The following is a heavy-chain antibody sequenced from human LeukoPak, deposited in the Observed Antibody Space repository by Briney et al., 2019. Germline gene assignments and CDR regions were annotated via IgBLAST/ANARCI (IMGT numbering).Heavy chain of an antibody. CDR2: IYSRGSP. CDR1: DASNKPYY. CDR3: ALVREGNHPHQFYLDS. V-gene: IGHV4-59*13. J-gene: IGHJ4*02. D-gene: IGHD1-14*01. Sequence: SETLSLTCSVSDASNKPYYWTGIRQPPAKGLEYIGGIYSRGSPKYNPPLKSRVTLSVDPSQNQFSLNLRSVTPADTAVYYCALVREGNHPHQFYLDSWGQGIRVTVSS.